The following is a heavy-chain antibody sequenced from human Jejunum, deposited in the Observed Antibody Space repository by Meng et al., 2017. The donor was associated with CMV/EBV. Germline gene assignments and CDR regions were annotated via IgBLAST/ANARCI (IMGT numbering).Heavy chain of an antibody. J-gene: IGHJ4*02. V-gene: IGHV3-15*01. CDR3: ATGERQWQLLLDC. CDR1: LAFPPAW. CDR2: MKSDRDGGTT. Sequence: LAFPPAWMRSVRRAPGKGLEWVGRMKSDRDGGTTDYAARVKGRFTLSRDDLENTLYLHMNSLDIEDTGVYYCATGERQWQLLLDCWGQGTLVTVSS. D-gene: IGHD2-15*01.